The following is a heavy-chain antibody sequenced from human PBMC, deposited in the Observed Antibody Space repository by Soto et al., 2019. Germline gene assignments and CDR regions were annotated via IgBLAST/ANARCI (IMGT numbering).Heavy chain of an antibody. V-gene: IGHV6-1*01. J-gene: IGHJ5*02. CDR3: ARGPGGLRP. CDR2: TYYRSKWCS. CDR1: GDSVSSNSAS. Sequence: SQTLSLTCAISGDSVSSNSASWNLIRLSPSRGLEWLGRTYYRSKWCSVYAPSVKSRISINPDTSKNQFSLQLNSVTPDDTAVYYCARGPGGLRPWGQGILVTVYS. D-gene: IGHD1-1*01.